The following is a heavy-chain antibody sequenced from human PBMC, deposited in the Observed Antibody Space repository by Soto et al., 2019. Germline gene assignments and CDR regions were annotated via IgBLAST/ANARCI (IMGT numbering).Heavy chain of an antibody. CDR1: GFTFSSYA. D-gene: IGHD3-22*01. Sequence: GGSLRLSCAASGFTFSSYAMSWVRQAPGKGLEWVSAISGSGGSTYYADSVKDRFTISRDNSKNTLYLQMNSLRAEDTAVYYCAKGGSSGYFEYYFDYWGQGTLVTVSS. CDR2: ISGSGGST. V-gene: IGHV3-23*01. J-gene: IGHJ4*02. CDR3: AKGGSSGYFEYYFDY.